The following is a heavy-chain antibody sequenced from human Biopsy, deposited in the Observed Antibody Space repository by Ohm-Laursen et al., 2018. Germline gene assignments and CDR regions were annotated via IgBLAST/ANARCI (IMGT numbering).Heavy chain of an antibody. D-gene: IGHD2/OR15-2a*01. CDR3: ARDISPSTFPENTLDI. V-gene: IGHV3-9*01. CDR2: MSRNNGFI. CDR1: GFKFDDYA. Sequence: SRSLSCTAAGFKFDDYAMHWVRQTPGKGLEWVSGMSRNNGFIGYADSVRGRFTISRDNGQNSLYLQMNNLITKDTAVYYCARDISPSTFPENTLDIWGQGTMVTVSS. J-gene: IGHJ3*02.